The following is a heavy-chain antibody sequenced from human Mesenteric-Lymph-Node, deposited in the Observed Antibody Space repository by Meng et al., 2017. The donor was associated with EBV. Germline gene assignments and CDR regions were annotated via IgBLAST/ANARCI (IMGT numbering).Heavy chain of an antibody. CDR1: GISFSTSATG. CDR2: IYWDDEK. J-gene: IGHJ5*02. Sequence: QIPMAVYGRTPAAATQSLALPCTFSGISFSTSATGVGMNRQPPAKALELLEPIYWDDEKRYSPYLKSRASLTKDTSKTRVVPTMTNVDPVDTGKYSCARRVGESHGSGRFDPWGQGTLVTVSS. V-gene: IGHV2-5*02. D-gene: IGHD3-10*01. CDR3: ARRVGESHGSGRFDP.